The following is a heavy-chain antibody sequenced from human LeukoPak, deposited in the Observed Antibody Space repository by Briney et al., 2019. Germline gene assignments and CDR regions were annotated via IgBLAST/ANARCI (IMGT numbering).Heavy chain of an antibody. CDR3: ARGYGDYEAHWFDP. J-gene: IGHJ5*02. V-gene: IGHV4-34*01. CDR1: GGSISSYY. D-gene: IGHD4-17*01. Sequence: SETLSLTCTVSGGSISSYYWSWIRQPPGKGLEWIGEINHSGSTNYNPSLKSRVTISVDTSKNQFSLKLSSVTAADTAVYYCARGYGDYEAHWFDPWGQGTLVTVSS. CDR2: INHSGST.